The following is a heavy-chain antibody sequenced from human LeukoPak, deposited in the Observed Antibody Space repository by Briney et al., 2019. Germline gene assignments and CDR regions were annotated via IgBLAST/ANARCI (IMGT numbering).Heavy chain of an antibody. J-gene: IGHJ4*02. CDR2: INHSGST. Sequence: GSLRLSCAASGFTFSSYWMSWIRQPPGKGLEWIGEINHSGSTNYNPSLKSRVTISVDTSKNQFSLKLSSVTAADTAVYYCARAKRVRGVIMPFGYWGQGTLVTVSS. V-gene: IGHV4-34*01. D-gene: IGHD3-10*01. CDR1: GFTFSSYW. CDR3: ARAKRVRGVIMPFGY.